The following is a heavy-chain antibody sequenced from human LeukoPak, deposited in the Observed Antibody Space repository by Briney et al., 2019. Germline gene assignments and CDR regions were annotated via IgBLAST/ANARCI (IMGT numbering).Heavy chain of an antibody. CDR3: AKDITLGGSSSDLTFDY. J-gene: IGHJ4*02. CDR2: ISWNSGTI. CDR1: GFTFDDYA. Sequence: SLRLSCAASGFTFDDYAMHWVRQAPGKGLEWVSGISWNSGTIGYADSVRGRFTISRDNAKNSLYLQMNSLRVEDMALYYCAKDITLGGSSSDLTFDYWGQGTLVTVSS. D-gene: IGHD6-6*01. V-gene: IGHV3-9*03.